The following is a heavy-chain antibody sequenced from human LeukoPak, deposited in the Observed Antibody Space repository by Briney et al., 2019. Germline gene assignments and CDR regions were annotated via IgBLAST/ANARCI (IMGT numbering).Heavy chain of an antibody. J-gene: IGHJ4*02. D-gene: IGHD5-12*01. Sequence: ASVKVSCKASGYTFTGYYMHWVRLAPGQGLEWMGRINPNSGGTNYAQKFQGRVTMTRDTSISTAYMELSRLRSDDTAVYYCARVLGYSGYDLVSPLDYWGQGTLVTVSS. CDR3: ARVLGYSGYDLVSPLDY. CDR2: INPNSGGT. CDR1: GYTFTGYY. V-gene: IGHV1-2*06.